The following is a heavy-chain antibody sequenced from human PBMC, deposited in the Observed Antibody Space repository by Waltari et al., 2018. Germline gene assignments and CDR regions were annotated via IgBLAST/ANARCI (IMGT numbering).Heavy chain of an antibody. J-gene: IGHJ6*03. CDR3: ARTLAAAPYDMDV. D-gene: IGHD6-13*01. Sequence: QVQLVQSGAEVKKPGSSVKVSCKASGGPFSSYALSWVRQAPGQGLAWRGGSIPKVGKANYEKKFKGRGTITADESTSTAYMELSSLRSEETAVDYCARTLAAAPYDMDVWGKGTTVTISS. V-gene: IGHV1-69*12. CDR1: GGPFSSYA. CDR2: SIPKVGKA.